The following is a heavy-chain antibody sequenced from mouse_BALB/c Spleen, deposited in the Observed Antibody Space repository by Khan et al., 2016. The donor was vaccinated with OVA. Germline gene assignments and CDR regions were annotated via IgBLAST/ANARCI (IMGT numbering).Heavy chain of an antibody. CDR3: ARDYWFAY. V-gene: IGHV5-6-5*01. CDR1: GFTFSNYA. Sequence: EVALVESGGGLVKPGGSLKLSCAASGFTFSNYAMSWVRQSPEKRLEWVASLGSGDSTSYLASVKGRFTISRDKARNILYLQMSRRRSEDTAMYYCARDYWFAYWGQGTRVTVSA. J-gene: IGHJ3*01. CDR2: LGSGDST.